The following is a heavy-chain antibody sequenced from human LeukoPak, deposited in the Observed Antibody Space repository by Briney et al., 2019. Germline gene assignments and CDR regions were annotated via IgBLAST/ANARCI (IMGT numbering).Heavy chain of an antibody. CDR2: IKSKTDGGTT. CDR3: TTGASFRFGRVIVVDY. J-gene: IGHJ4*02. D-gene: IGHD3-16*02. CDR1: GFTFSNAW. Sequence: KPGGSLRLSCAASGFTFSNAWMSWVRQAPGKGLEWVGRIKSKTDGGTTDYAAPVKGRFTISRDDSKNTLYLQMNSLKTEDTAVYYCTTGASFRFGRVIVVDYWGQGTLVTVSS. V-gene: IGHV3-15*01.